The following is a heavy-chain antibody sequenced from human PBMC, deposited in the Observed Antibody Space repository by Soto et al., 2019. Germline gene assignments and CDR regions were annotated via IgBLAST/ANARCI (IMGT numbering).Heavy chain of an antibody. CDR3: ATYYDSSGYYQGLNY. D-gene: IGHD3-22*01. V-gene: IGHV1-69*02. Sequence: ASVKVSCKASGGTFSSYTISWVRQAPGQGLEWMGRIIPILGIANYAQKFQGRVTITADKSTSTAYMELSSLRSEDTAVYYCATYYDSSGYYQGLNYWGQGTLVTVSS. J-gene: IGHJ4*02. CDR1: GGTFSSYT. CDR2: IIPILGIA.